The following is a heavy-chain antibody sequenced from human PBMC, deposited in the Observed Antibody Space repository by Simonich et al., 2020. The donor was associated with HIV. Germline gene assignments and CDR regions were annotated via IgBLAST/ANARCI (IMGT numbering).Heavy chain of an antibody. D-gene: IGHD3-10*01. CDR1: GYTLSDYN. J-gene: IGHJ4*02. Sequence: EVHLVQSGAEVKKPGATVKISCKVSGYTLSDYNIHWGRQAHGKRPEWLGLVDPEDSETTYANKCQGRITMTADTSTETAYMELSSLSSDDTAVYYCATSGVIWGQGTLVTVSS. CDR2: VDPEDSET. CDR3: ATSGVI. V-gene: IGHV1-69-2*01.